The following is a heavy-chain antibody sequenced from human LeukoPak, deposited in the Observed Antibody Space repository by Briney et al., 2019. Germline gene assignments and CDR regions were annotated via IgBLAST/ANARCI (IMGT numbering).Heavy chain of an antibody. D-gene: IGHD2-21*01. CDR2: ISAYNGNT. CDR3: ARYSGSHWYFDL. J-gene: IGHJ2*01. V-gene: IGHV1-18*01. CDR1: GYTFTSYG. Sequence: GASVTVSFTASGYTFTSYGISWVRQAPGQGLEWMGWISAYNGNTNYAQKLQGSVTMTTGTSTSTAYMELRSLRSDDTAVYYCARYSGSHWYFDLWGRGTLVTVSS.